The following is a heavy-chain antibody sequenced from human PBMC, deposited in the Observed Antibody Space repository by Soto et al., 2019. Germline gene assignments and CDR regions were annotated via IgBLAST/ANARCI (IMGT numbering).Heavy chain of an antibody. Sequence: QAQLQESGPGLVKPSQTLSLTCTVSGGSISSGGYYWSWIRQHPGKGLEWIGYIYYSGSTYYNPSLKSRVTISVDTSKDQFSLKLSSVTAADTAVYYCARDFTDSSGPTLGMGVWGQGTTVSVSS. CDR2: IYYSGST. CDR1: GGSISSGGYY. V-gene: IGHV4-31*03. CDR3: ARDFTDSSGPTLGMGV. D-gene: IGHD6-19*01. J-gene: IGHJ6*02.